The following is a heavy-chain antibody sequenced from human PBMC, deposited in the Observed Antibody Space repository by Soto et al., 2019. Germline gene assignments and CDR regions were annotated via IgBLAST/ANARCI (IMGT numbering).Heavy chain of an antibody. CDR1: GYSFTSYW. J-gene: IGHJ4*02. D-gene: IGHD4-4*01. V-gene: IGHV5-10-1*01. Sequence: XESLNIYCKGSGYSFTSYWISWVRQMPGKGLEWMGRIDPSDSYTNYSPSFQGHVTISADKSISTAYLQWSSLKASDTAMYYCAVLGGNHPFDSWGQGTLVTVSS. CDR3: AVLGGNHPFDS. CDR2: IDPSDSYT.